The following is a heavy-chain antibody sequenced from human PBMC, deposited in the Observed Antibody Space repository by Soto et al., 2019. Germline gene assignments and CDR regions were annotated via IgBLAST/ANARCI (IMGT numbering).Heavy chain of an antibody. CDR2: IIPNFGTS. J-gene: IGHJ4*02. D-gene: IGHD4-17*01. Sequence: QVQLVQSGAEVKKPGSSVKVSCKAYGGSFRGYAVSWVRQAPGQGLEWVGGIIPNFGTSNYAQKFQGRVNINADESRTTTYMELSSLRSDDTAFYYCARERPDDYGDYGSDYWGQGTLVTVSS. CDR3: ARERPDDYGDYGSDY. CDR1: GGSFRGYA. V-gene: IGHV1-69*01.